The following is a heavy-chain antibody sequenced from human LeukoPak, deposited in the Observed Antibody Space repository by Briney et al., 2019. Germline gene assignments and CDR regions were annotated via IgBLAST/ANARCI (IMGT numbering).Heavy chain of an antibody. CDR2: INHSGST. CDR3: ARGPRGYCSGGSCYYFDY. J-gene: IGHJ4*02. V-gene: IGHV4-39*07. D-gene: IGHD2-15*01. Sequence: PSETLSLTCTVSGGSISSSSYYWGWVRQPPGKGLEWIGEINHSGSTNYNPSLKSRVTVSVDTSKNQFSLKLSSVTAADTAVYYCARGPRGYCSGGSCYYFDYWGQGTLVTVSS. CDR1: GGSISSSSYY.